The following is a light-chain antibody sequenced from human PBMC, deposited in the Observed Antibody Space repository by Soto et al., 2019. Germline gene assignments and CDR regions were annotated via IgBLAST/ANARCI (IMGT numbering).Light chain of an antibody. V-gene: IGLV2-23*02. Sequence: QSALTQPASVSGSPGQSITISCTGTSSDVGSCNCVSWYQQHPGKAPTLMIYEVNKQPSGVSNRFSGSNSGNTASLTISGLQAEDEADYYCCSSVGSPNRVFGGGTKVTVL. CDR1: SSDVGSCNC. J-gene: IGLJ3*02. CDR3: CSSVGSPNRV. CDR2: EVN.